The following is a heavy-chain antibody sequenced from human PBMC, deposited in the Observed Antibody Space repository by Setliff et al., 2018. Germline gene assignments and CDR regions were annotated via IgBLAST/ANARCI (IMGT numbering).Heavy chain of an antibody. J-gene: IGHJ5*02. D-gene: IGHD5-12*01. CDR3: ARASKGGYSGWFDP. CDR1: GGSISSYY. CDR2: IYYSGST. V-gene: IGHV4-59*01. Sequence: SETLSLTCTVSGGSISSYYWSWIRQPPGKGLEWLGYIYYSGSTNYSPSLKSRVTISVDTSKNQFSLKLSSVTAADTAVYYCARASKGGYSGWFDPWGQGTLVTVSS.